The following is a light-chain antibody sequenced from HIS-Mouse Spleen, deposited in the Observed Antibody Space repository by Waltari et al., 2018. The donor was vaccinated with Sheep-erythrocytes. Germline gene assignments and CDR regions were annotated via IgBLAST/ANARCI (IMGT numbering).Light chain of an antibody. J-gene: IGKJ4*01. V-gene: IGKV4-1*01. Sequence: DSVMTQSQDALAVALGEWGAITCKTSQSVLYSSNNNNYLAWYQQKPGQPPKLLIYWASTRESGVPDRFSGSGSGTDFTLTISSLQAEDVAVYYCQQYYSTLTFGGGTKVEIK. CDR1: QSVLYSSNNNNY. CDR3: QQYYSTLT. CDR2: WAS.